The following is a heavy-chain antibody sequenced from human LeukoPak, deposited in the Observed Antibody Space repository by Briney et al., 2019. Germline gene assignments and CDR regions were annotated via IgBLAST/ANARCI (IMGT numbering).Heavy chain of an antibody. CDR2: ISYDGSNK. Sequence: GGSLRLSCAASGFTFSSYGMHWVRQAPGKGLEWVAVISYDGSNKYYADSVKGRFTISRDNSKNTLYLQMNSLRAEDTAVYYCAKDESYDSSGYSDYWGQGTLVTVFS. J-gene: IGHJ4*02. CDR3: AKDESYDSSGYSDY. CDR1: GFTFSSYG. D-gene: IGHD3-22*01. V-gene: IGHV3-30*18.